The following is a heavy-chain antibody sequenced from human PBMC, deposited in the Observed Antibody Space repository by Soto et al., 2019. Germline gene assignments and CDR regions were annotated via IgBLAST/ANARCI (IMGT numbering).Heavy chain of an antibody. J-gene: IGHJ6*02. CDR3: ARYVAAAGGRAV. D-gene: IGHD6-13*01. V-gene: IGHV1-2*04. CDR2: INPNSSGT. Sequence: QVQLVQSGAEVKKPGASVKVSCKASGYTFTVYYMHWVRQAPGQGLEWMGWINPNSSGTNYAQKFQGWVTMTRDTSIGTAYMEVSRLRSDDTAVYYCARYVAAAGGRAVWGQGTTVTVS. CDR1: GYTFTVYY.